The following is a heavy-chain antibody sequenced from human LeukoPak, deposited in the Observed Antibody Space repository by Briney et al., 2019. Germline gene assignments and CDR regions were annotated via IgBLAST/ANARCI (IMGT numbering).Heavy chain of an antibody. Sequence: GGSLRLSCAASGFTFSSYAMSWVRQAPGKGLEWVASIKHDGSEKYYVDSVRGRFTISRDNTKNLLYLQMSSLRAEDTAVYYCATDRGWRTSGYYLYYFEYWGQGTLVTFSS. V-gene: IGHV3-7*01. J-gene: IGHJ4*02. CDR1: GFTFSSYA. CDR3: ATDRGWRTSGYYLYYFEY. CDR2: IKHDGSEK. D-gene: IGHD3-3*01.